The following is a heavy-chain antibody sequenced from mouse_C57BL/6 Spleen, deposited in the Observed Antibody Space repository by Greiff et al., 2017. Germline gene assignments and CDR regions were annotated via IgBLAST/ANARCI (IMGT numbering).Heavy chain of an antibody. D-gene: IGHD1-2*01. CDR1: GYAFTNYL. CDR2: INPGSGGT. J-gene: IGHJ4*01. Sequence: VQLQQSGAELVRPGTSVKVSCKASGYAFTNYLIEWVKQRPGQGLEWIGVINPGSGGTNYNEKFKGKATLTADKSSSTAYMQLSSLTSEDSAVYFCVRRLLGYAMDYWGQGTSVTVSS. V-gene: IGHV1-54*01. CDR3: VRRLLGYAMDY.